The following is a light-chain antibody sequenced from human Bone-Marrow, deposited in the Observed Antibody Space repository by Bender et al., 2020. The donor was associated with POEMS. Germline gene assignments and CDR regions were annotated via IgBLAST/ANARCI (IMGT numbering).Light chain of an antibody. CDR3: SSYTSSGTLV. CDR2: EVS. Sequence: QSALTQPPSASGSPGQSVTISCTGTSSDIGGYNFVSWYQHYPGKAPRLMMFEVSKRPSGVPDRFSGSKSGNTAYLPISGLQAEDDSDYYCSSYTSSGTLVFGGGTKVTVL. CDR1: SSDIGGYNF. J-gene: IGLJ3*02. V-gene: IGLV2-8*01.